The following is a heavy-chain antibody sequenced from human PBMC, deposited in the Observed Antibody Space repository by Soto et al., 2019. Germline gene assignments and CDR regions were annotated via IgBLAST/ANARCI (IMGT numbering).Heavy chain of an antibody. CDR2: TNSDGRTT. J-gene: IGHJ4*02. Sequence: EVQLVESGGGLVQPGGSLRLSCAASGFNFGNNWMHWVRQAPGKGLEWVSRTNSDGRTTNNADSVKGRFTVSRDNAKNTLYLQMNSLRAEDTAVYYCATAEVDYWGPGTLVTVSS. CDR3: ATAEVDY. CDR1: GFNFGNNW. V-gene: IGHV3-74*01.